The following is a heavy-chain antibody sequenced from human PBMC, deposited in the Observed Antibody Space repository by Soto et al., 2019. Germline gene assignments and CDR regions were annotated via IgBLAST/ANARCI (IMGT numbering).Heavy chain of an antibody. V-gene: IGHV3-23*01. Sequence: GGSLRLSCAASGFTFSSYAMSWVRQAPGKGLEWVSAISGSGGSTYYADSVKGRFTISRDNSKNTLYLQMNSLRAEDTAVYYCAKDLISRYSYGGNWFDPWGQGTLVTVSS. D-gene: IGHD5-18*01. J-gene: IGHJ5*02. CDR3: AKDLISRYSYGGNWFDP. CDR1: GFTFSSYA. CDR2: ISGSGGST.